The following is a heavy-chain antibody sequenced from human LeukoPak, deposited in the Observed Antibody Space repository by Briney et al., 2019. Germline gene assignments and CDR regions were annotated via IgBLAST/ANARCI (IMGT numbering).Heavy chain of an antibody. CDR2: MNPSSGNT. J-gene: IGHJ4*02. CDR1: GDTFTTYD. CDR3: ARSTMGARRRYDY. D-gene: IGHD3-10*01. V-gene: IGHV1-8*01. Sequence: ASVKVSCKASGDTFTTYDVNWVRQATGQGLEWMGWMNPSSGNTGYAQNFQGRVTMTMNTSITTAYMELTSLTSEDTAVYHCARSTMGARRRYDYWGLGTLVTVSS.